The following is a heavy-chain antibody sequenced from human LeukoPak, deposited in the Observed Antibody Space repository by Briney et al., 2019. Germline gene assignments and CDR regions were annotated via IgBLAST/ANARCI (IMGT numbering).Heavy chain of an antibody. CDR2: INYSGST. Sequence: PSETLSLTCMVSGGSMSSYYWNWIRQPPGKGLEWIAYINYSGSTNYNPSLKSRVTISVDTSKNQFSLKLSSVTAADTAVYYCARRLARGGWFDTWGQGTLVTVSS. V-gene: IGHV4-59*08. D-gene: IGHD2-21*01. J-gene: IGHJ5*02. CDR3: ARRLARGGWFDT. CDR1: GGSMSSYY.